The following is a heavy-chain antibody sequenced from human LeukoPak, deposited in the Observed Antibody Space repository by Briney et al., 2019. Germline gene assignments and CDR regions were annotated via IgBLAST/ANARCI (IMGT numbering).Heavy chain of an antibody. CDR3: ARDANHCSGGSCYLVRWFDP. CDR1: GYTFNSYG. V-gene: IGHV1-18*01. J-gene: IGHJ5*02. Sequence: ASVKVSCKASGYTFNSYGISWVRQAPGQGLEWMGWISAYNGHTNYAQKFQGRVTMTTDTSTSTAYMDLSSLRSEDTAVYYCARDANHCSGGSCYLVRWFDPWGQGTLVTVSS. D-gene: IGHD2-15*01. CDR2: ISAYNGHT.